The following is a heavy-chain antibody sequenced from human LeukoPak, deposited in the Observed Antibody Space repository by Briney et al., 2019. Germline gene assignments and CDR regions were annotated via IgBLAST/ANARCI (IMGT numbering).Heavy chain of an antibody. D-gene: IGHD2-2*01. Sequence: PSETLSLTCAVYGGSFSGYYWSWTRQPPGKGLEWIGEINHSGSTNYNPSLKSRVTISVDTSKNQFSLKLTSVTAADTAVYYCARGPEDIVVVPFDYWGQGTLVTVSS. V-gene: IGHV4-34*01. CDR1: GGSFSGYY. CDR3: ARGPEDIVVVPFDY. J-gene: IGHJ4*02. CDR2: INHSGST.